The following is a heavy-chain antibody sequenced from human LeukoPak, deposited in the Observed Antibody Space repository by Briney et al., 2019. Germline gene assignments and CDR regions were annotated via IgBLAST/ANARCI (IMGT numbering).Heavy chain of an antibody. J-gene: IGHJ6*03. D-gene: IGHD2-2*02. CDR3: ARDGSIPWGYYMDV. V-gene: IGHV3-74*01. Sequence: GGSLRLSCAASGFTFSSYWMHWVRQAPGKGLVWVSRINSDDSSTSYADSVKGRFTISRDNAKNTLYLQMNSLRAEDTAVYYCARDGSIPWGYYMDVWGKGTTVTISS. CDR1: GFTFSSYW. CDR2: INSDDSST.